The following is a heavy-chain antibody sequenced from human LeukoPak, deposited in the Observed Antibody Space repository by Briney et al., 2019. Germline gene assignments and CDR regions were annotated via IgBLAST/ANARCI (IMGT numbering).Heavy chain of an antibody. J-gene: IGHJ4*02. CDR3: AKYLLAVAGPGGFDY. V-gene: IGHV3-9*03. CDR1: GFTFGGCA. D-gene: IGHD6-19*01. CDR2: ISWHSGYT. Sequence: GGSLRLSCAASGFTFGGCAMQWCRRAPGGGLEWGLGISWHSGYTGYADSVKGRFTISRDNAKNSLYLQMDSVSAEDMALYYCAKYLLAVAGPGGFDYWGQGTLVTVSS.